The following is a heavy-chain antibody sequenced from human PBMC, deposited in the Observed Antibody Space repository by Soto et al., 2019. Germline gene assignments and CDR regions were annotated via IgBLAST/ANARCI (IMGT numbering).Heavy chain of an antibody. V-gene: IGHV4-39*01. D-gene: IGHD2-15*01. CDR2: IYYAGNA. CDR1: GDSITKSVYY. J-gene: IGHJ4*02. Sequence: LQLQESGPGLVKPSDTLSLTCTVSGDSITKSVYYWAWVRQTPGTGLEWIASIYYAGNAYYNPSLPSRVTISVDASKIQFYLELQFGTAADAAVYYCARVPYYGSGGDGPYYLDYCGQGTLVTVSS. CDR3: ARVPYYGSGGDGPYYLDY.